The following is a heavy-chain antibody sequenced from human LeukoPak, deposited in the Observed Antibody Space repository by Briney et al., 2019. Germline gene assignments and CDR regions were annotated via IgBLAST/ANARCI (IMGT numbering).Heavy chain of an antibody. CDR1: EFTFSNYA. CDR2: ISSSSSTI. CDR3: ARGDLGDYADRVRFDY. J-gene: IGHJ4*02. D-gene: IGHD2-2*01. Sequence: GGSLRLSCVASEFTFSNYAMHWVRQAPGEGLEWVSYISSSSSTIYYADSVKGRFTISRDNAKNSLYLQMNSLRAEDTAVYYCARGDLGDYADRVRFDYWGQGTLVTVSS. V-gene: IGHV3-48*01.